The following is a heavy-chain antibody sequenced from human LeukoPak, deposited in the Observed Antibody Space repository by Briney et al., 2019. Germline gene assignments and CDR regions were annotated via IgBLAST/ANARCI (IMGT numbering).Heavy chain of an antibody. D-gene: IGHD1-14*01. J-gene: IGHJ5*02. Sequence: PSETLSPTCTVSGGSISSGGYYWSWIRQHPGKGLEWIGYIYYSGSTYYNPSLKSRVTISVDTSKNQFSLKLSSVAAADTAVYYCARETILNWFDPWGQGTLVTVSS. V-gene: IGHV4-31*03. CDR3: ARETILNWFDP. CDR1: GGSISSGGYY. CDR2: IYYSGST.